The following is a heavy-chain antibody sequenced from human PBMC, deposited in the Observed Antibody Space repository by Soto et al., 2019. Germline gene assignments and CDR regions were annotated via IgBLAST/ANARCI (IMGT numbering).Heavy chain of an antibody. Sequence: QVQLVESGGGVVQPGRSLRLSCAASGFTFSSYAMHWVRQAPGKGLEWVAVISYDGSNKYYADSVKGRFTISRDNSKNTLNLQMNSLRAEDTAVYYCARGGCDGGSCYTLVGLRYGMDVWGQGTTVTVSS. CDR2: ISYDGSNK. CDR3: ARGGCDGGSCYTLVGLRYGMDV. V-gene: IGHV3-30-3*01. J-gene: IGHJ6*02. D-gene: IGHD2-15*01. CDR1: GFTFSSYA.